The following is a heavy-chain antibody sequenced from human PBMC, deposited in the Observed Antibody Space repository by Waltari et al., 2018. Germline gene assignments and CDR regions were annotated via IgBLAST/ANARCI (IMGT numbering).Heavy chain of an antibody. CDR3: ARVQSGILTDFDY. Sequence: VQLVQSGAEVKKPGASVKVSCKASGYTFSDYYMHWVRQAPGQGLEWMGWINPNSGGTNYAQKFEGRVTMTRDTSINTAYMGLSSLRSDDTAVYYCARVQSGILTDFDYWGQGTLVTVSS. CDR2: INPNSGGT. V-gene: IGHV1-2*02. J-gene: IGHJ4*02. CDR1: GYTFSDYY. D-gene: IGHD3-9*01.